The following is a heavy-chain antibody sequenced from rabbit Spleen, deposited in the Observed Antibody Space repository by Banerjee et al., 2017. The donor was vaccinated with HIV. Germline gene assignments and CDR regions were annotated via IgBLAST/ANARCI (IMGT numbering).Heavy chain of an antibody. Sequence: QEQLMESGGGLVQPGGSLTLSCKASGFDFSRTGVSWVRQAPGKGLEWIGYIDLLFGTTSYANWVNGRFTISSHNAQNTLSLQLNSLTAADTATYFCVRGASDSGYYSLWGPGTLVTVS. CDR3: VRGASDSGYYSL. CDR1: GFDFSRTG. D-gene: IGHD1-1*01. V-gene: IGHV1S47*01. J-gene: IGHJ4*01. CDR2: IDLLFGTT.